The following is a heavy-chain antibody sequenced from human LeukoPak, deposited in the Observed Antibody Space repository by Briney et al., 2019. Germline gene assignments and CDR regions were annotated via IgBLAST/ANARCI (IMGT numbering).Heavy chain of an antibody. CDR1: GGTFSSYA. V-gene: IGHV1-69*04. J-gene: IGHJ4*02. CDR2: IIPILGIA. CDR3: ARSTYCGGDCGGYY. Sequence: ASVKVSCKASGGTFSSYAISWVRQAPGQGLEWMGRIIPILGIANYAQKFQGRVTITADKSTSTAYMGLSSLRSEDTAVYYCARSTYCGGDCGGYYWGQGTLVTVSS. D-gene: IGHD2-21*02.